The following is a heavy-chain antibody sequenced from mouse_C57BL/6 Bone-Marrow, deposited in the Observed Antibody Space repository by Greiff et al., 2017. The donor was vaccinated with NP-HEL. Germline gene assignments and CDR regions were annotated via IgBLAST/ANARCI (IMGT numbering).Heavy chain of an antibody. J-gene: IGHJ4*01. V-gene: IGHV1-76*01. CDR3: ARGGAY. CDR1: GYTLTDYY. Sequence: QVQLQQSGAELVRPGASVKLSCKASGYTLTDYYIKWVKQRPDQGLEWIARIYPGSGNTKSNEKFKGKATLTAEKSSSPAYMQTSSLTSEDSAVYFCARGGAYWGQGTSVTVSS. CDR2: IYPGSGNT.